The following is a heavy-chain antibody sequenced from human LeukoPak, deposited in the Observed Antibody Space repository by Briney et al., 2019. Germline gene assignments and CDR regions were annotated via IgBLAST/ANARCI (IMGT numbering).Heavy chain of an antibody. CDR3: ARTHFDSLGWFDP. CDR1: GGSMRSHSFY. D-gene: IGHD3-9*01. CDR2: INYGGHT. V-gene: IGHV4-39*07. J-gene: IGHJ5*02. Sequence: SETLSLTCTVSGGSMRSHSFYWGWIRQSPGKGLEWIANINYGGHTYYNPSVKSRVTLSVDVSKNRFSLNLTSVTAADTALYFCARTHFDSLGWFDPWGQGTLVTVSS.